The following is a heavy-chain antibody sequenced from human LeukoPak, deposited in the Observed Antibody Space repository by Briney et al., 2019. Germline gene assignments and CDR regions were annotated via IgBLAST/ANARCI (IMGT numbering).Heavy chain of an antibody. J-gene: IGHJ4*02. CDR1: GGSNSNAY. CDR2: IFATRTT. Sequence: SETVSLTCTVSGGSNSNAYWTWVRQPPGKGLEWIGYIFATRTTEYNPSLKSRVTMSIDPSQSHFSLRLTSVTAADTAVYFCARDSGYCDTTSCSDFLDYWGQGTLVTVSS. V-gene: IGHV4-59*01. CDR3: ARDSGYCDTTSCSDFLDY. D-gene: IGHD2-2*01.